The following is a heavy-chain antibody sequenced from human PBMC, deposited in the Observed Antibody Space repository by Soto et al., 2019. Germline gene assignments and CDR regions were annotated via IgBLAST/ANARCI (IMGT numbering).Heavy chain of an antibody. CDR3: ARTMIAVATVDAFDI. CDR1: GFTFSTYA. CDR2: ISGDGSKK. V-gene: IGHV3-23*01. Sequence: GGSLRLSCAASGFTFSTYAMSWVRQAPGKGLEWVSTISGDGSKKYYVDSVKGRFTISRDNAKNSLYLQMNSLRAEDTAAYYCARTMIAVATVDAFDIWGQGTMVTVSS. J-gene: IGHJ3*02. D-gene: IGHD6-19*01.